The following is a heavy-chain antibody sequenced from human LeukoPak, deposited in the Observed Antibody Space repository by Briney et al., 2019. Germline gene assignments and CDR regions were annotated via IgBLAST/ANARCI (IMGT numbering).Heavy chain of an antibody. CDR3: ARKYYFDY. V-gene: IGHV4-39*01. J-gene: IGHJ4*02. Sequence: PSETLSLTCTVSGGSISSSSYYWGWIRQPPGKGLEWIGSIYYSGSTYYNPSLKSRVTISVDTSKNQFSLKLSSVTAADTAVYYCARKYYFDYWAREPWSPSPQ. CDR1: GGSISSSSYY. CDR2: IYYSGST.